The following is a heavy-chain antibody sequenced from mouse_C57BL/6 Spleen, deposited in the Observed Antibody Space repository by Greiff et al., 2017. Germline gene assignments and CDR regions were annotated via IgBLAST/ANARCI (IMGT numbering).Heavy chain of an antibody. V-gene: IGHV1-61*01. J-gene: IGHJ3*01. Sequence: QVQLQQSGAELVRPGSSVKLSCKASGYTFTSYWMDWVKQRPGQGLEWIGNIYPSDSETHYNQKFKDKATLTVDKSSSTAYMQLSSLTSEDSAVYYCAREGYGYAAYWGQGTLVTVSA. CDR2: IYPSDSET. CDR1: GYTFTSYW. D-gene: IGHD2-2*01. CDR3: AREGYGYAAY.